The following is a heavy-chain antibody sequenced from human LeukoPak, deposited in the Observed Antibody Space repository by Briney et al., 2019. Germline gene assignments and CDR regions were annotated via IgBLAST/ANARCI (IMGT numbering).Heavy chain of an antibody. J-gene: IGHJ4*02. CDR1: GFTFSSYS. CDR2: ISSSSSYI. V-gene: IGHV3-21*01. Sequence: GGSLRLSCAASGFTFSSYSMNWVRQAPGKGLEWVSSISSSSSYIYYADSVKGRFTISRDNAKNSLYLQMNSLRAEDTAVYYCARALTFGGVIVTLGGQGTLVTVSS. D-gene: IGHD3-16*02. CDR3: ARALTFGGVIVTL.